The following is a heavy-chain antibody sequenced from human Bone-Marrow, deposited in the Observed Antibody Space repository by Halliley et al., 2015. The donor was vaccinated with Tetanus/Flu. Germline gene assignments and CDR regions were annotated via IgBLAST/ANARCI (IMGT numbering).Heavy chain of an antibody. CDR2: IRGSGSDT. CDR3: ARHNAWFDP. Sequence: GPEWVSAIRGSGSDTNYAESVKGRFTVSRDNSKNTVYLEMNSLRAEDTAVYYCARHNAWFDPWGQGTVVTVS. V-gene: IGHV3-23*01. J-gene: IGHJ5*02.